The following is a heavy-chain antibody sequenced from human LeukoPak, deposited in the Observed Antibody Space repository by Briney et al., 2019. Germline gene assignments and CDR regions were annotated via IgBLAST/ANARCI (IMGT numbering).Heavy chain of an antibody. D-gene: IGHD6-13*01. J-gene: IGHJ4*02. CDR3: ARVREDSSSTGAFDY. Sequence: KTGGSLRLSCAASGFTFSSYSMNWVRQAPGKGLEWVSSISSSSSYIYYADSVKGRFTISRDNAKNSLYLQMNSLRAEDTAVYYCARVREDSSSTGAFDYWGQGTLVTVSS. CDR2: ISSSSSYI. V-gene: IGHV3-21*01. CDR1: GFTFSSYS.